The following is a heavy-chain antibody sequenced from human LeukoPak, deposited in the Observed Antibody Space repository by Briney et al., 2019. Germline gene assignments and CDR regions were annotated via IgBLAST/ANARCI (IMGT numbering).Heavy chain of an antibody. D-gene: IGHD1-1*01. V-gene: IGHV4-34*01. CDR1: GGSFSGYY. Sequence: SETLSLTCAVYGGSFSGYYWSWIRQPPGKGLEWIGEINHSRSTNYNPSLKSRVTISVDTSKNQFSLKLSSVTAADTAVYYCARNGTDRAFDIWGQGTMVTVSS. CDR3: ARNGTDRAFDI. J-gene: IGHJ3*02. CDR2: INHSRST.